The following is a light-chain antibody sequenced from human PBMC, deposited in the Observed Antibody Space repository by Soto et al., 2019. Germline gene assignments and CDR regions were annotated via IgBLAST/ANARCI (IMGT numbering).Light chain of an antibody. Sequence: EIVLTQSPGTLSLSPGERASLSCRASQNVRNSYLAWYQQKPGQAPRLLIYGASSRVTGIPDRFSGSGSGTDFTLTISRLEPEDFAVYNCQQYASSPWTFGQGTKVEI. J-gene: IGKJ1*01. CDR2: GAS. V-gene: IGKV3-20*01. CDR3: QQYASSPWT. CDR1: QNVRNSY.